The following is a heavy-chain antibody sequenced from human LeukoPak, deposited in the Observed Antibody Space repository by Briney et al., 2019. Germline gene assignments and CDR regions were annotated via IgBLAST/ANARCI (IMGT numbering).Heavy chain of an antibody. CDR2: IYYSGST. D-gene: IGHD3-22*01. CDR3: ARDYYDSSGYYDDAFDI. V-gene: IGHV4-39*07. J-gene: IGHJ3*02. CDR1: GGSISSSSYY. Sequence: SSETLSLTCTVSGGSISSSSYYWGWIRQPPGKGLEWIGSIYYSGSTYYNPSLKSRVTISVDTSKNQFSLKLSSVTAADTAVYYCARDYYDSSGYYDDAFDIRGQGTMVTVSS.